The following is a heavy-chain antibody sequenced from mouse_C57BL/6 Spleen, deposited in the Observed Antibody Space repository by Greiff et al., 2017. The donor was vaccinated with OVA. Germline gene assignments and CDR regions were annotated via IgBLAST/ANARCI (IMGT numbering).Heavy chain of an antibody. CDR1: GYTFTAHT. CDR2: IYPSDGST. J-gene: IGHJ4*01. D-gene: IGHD2-5*01. V-gene: IGHV1-78*01. Sequence: VQLQQSDAELVKPGASVKISCKVSGYTFTAHTIHWMKQRPEQGLEWIGYIYPSDGSTKYNEKFKGKATLTADKSSSTAYMQLNSLTSEDSAVYFCARGGSNYPGTSYAMDYWGQGTSVTVSS. CDR3: ARGGSNYPGTSYAMDY.